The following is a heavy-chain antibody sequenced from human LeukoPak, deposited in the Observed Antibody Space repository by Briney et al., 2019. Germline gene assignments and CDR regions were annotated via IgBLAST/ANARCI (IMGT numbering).Heavy chain of an antibody. CDR3: ARQREMGISSSSPLSDYMDV. CDR2: IYPGDSDT. J-gene: IGHJ6*03. V-gene: IGHV5-51*01. D-gene: IGHD6-13*01. CDR1: GYSFTSYW. Sequence: GESLKISCKGPGYSFTSYWIGWVRQMPGKGLEWMGIIYPGDSDTRYSPSFQGQVTISADKSISTAYLQWSSLKASDTAMYYCARQREMGISSSSPLSDYMDVWGKGTTVTVSS.